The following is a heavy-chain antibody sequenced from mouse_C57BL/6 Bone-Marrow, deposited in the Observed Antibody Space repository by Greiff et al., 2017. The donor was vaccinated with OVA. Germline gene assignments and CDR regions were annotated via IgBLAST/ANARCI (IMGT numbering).Heavy chain of an antibody. D-gene: IGHD4-1*01. CDR2: IYPRSGNT. V-gene: IGHV1-81*01. J-gene: IGHJ4*01. CDR3: ARSGRGAMDY. Sequence: QVQLQQSGAELARPGASVKLSCKASGYTFTSYGISWVKQRTGQGLEWIGEIYPRSGNTYYNEKFKGKATLTADKSSSTAYMERRSLTSEDSAVYFCARSGRGAMDYWGQGTSVTVSS. CDR1: GYTFTSYG.